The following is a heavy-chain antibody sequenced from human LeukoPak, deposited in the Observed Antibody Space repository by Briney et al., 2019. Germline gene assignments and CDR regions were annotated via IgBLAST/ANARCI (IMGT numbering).Heavy chain of an antibody. Sequence: PGGSLRLSCAASGFTFSSYEMNWVRQATGKGLEWVSYITSSGYYTNYGDSVKGRFTMSRDNAKKSLYLQMDSLRAEDTAVYYCARVSKAANPTSDSPWFDPWGQGTLVTVSS. D-gene: IGHD2-15*01. CDR2: ITSSGYYT. J-gene: IGHJ5*02. V-gene: IGHV3-48*03. CDR3: ARVSKAANPTSDSPWFDP. CDR1: GFTFSSYE.